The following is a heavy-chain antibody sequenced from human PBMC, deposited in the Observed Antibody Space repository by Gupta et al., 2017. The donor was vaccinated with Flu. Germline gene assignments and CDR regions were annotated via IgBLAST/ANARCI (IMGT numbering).Heavy chain of an antibody. J-gene: IGHJ5*02. Sequence: APGKGLEWVSAISGSGGSTYYADSVKGRFTISRDNSKNTLYLQMNSLRAEDTAVYYCAKDPRGYCSSTSCEPWGQGTLVTVSS. V-gene: IGHV3-23*01. CDR2: ISGSGGST. CDR3: AKDPRGYCSSTSCEP. D-gene: IGHD2-2*01.